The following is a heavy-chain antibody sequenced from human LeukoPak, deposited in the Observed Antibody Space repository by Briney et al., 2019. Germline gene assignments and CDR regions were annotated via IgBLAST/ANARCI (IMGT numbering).Heavy chain of an antibody. D-gene: IGHD2-2*01. CDR3: ARRVGTSSPGGYYGMDV. V-gene: IGHV5-10-1*01. Sequence: GESLQISCKGSGYSFTSYWISWVRQMPGKGLEWMGRIDPSDSYTNYSPSFQGHVTISADKSISTAYLQWSSLKASDTAMYYCARRVGTSSPGGYYGMDVWGKGTTVTVSS. J-gene: IGHJ6*04. CDR1: GYSFTSYW. CDR2: IDPSDSYT.